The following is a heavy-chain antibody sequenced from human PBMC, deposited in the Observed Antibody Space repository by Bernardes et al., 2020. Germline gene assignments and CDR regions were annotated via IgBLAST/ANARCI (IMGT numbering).Heavy chain of an antibody. CDR1: GGSFSGYY. Sequence: SEPLSLTCAVYGGSFSGYYWSWIRQPPGKGLEWIGEINHSGSTNYNPSLKSRVTISVDTSKNQFSLKLSSVTAADTAVYYCARGRSGSLRQIYWYFDLWGRGTLVTVSS. V-gene: IGHV4-34*01. CDR2: INHSGST. CDR3: ARGRSGSLRQIYWYFDL. D-gene: IGHD1-26*01. J-gene: IGHJ2*01.